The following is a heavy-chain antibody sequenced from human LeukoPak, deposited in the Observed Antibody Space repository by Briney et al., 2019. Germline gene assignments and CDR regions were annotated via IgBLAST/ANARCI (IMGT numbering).Heavy chain of an antibody. J-gene: IGHJ4*02. CDR2: ISYTGSNK. D-gene: IGHD3-10*02. V-gene: IGHV3-48*03. CDR3: ARVFVGENFDY. Sequence: GGSLRLSCAASGFTFSSYEVNWVRQAPGKELEWLSYISYTGSNKYYADSVKGRFTISRDNAKSSLYLQMNSLRAEDTAVYFCARVFVGENFDYWGQGTLVTVSS. CDR1: GFTFSSYE.